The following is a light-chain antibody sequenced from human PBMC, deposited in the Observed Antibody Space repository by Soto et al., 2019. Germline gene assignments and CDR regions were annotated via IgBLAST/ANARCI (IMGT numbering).Light chain of an antibody. CDR1: QSVLYSSNNKNY. CDR3: QQFYSAPPYT. CDR2: WAS. J-gene: IGKJ2*01. V-gene: IGKV4-1*01. Sequence: DIVMTQSPDSLAVSLGERATINCMSSQSVLYSSNNKNYLAWYQQRPGQPPRLLIYWASTRESGVPERFSGSGSGTHFTLTISSLQAEDEAVYYCQQFYSAPPYTFGQGTKLEIK.